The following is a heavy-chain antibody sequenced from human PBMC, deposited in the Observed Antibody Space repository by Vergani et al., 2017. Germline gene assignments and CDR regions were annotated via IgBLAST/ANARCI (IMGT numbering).Heavy chain of an antibody. CDR1: GFTFSSYG. J-gene: IGHJ3*02. Sequence: VQLVESGGGLVQPGGSLRLSCAASGFTFSSYGMHWVRQAPGKGLEWVAVIWYDGSNKYYADSVKGRFTISRDNSKNTLYLQMNSLRAEDTAVYYCARGRSRLRLLWDDAFDIWGQGTMVTVSS. V-gene: IGHV3-33*01. D-gene: IGHD5-12*01. CDR3: ARGRSRLRLLWDDAFDI. CDR2: IWYDGSNK.